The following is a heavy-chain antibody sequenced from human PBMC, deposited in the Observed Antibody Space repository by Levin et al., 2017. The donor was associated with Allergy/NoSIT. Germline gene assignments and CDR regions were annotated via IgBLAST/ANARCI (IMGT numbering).Heavy chain of an antibody. J-gene: IGHJ4*02. V-gene: IGHV4-39*07. CDR1: GGSISSSSYY. CDR3: ARDRVDSSSWPFDY. D-gene: IGHD6-13*01. CDR2: IYYSGST. Sequence: SETLSLTCTVSGGSISSSSYYWGWIRQPPGTGLEWIGSIYYSGSTYYNPSLKSRVTISVDTSKNQFSLKLSSVTAADTAVYYCARDRVDSSSWPFDYWGQGTLVTVSS.